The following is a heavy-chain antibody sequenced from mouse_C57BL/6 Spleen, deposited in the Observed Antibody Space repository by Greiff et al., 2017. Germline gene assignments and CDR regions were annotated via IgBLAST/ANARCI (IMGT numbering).Heavy chain of an antibody. J-gene: IGHJ2*01. CDR3: ARGWDDYYKDY. CDR2: ISYDGSN. Sequence: EVQLQQSGPGLVKPSQSLSLTCSVTGYSITSGYYWNWIRQFPGNKLEWMGYISYDGSNNYNPSLKNRISITRDTSKNQFFLKLNSVTTEDTATYCCARGWDDYYKDYWGQGTTLTVSS. CDR1: GYSITSGYY. D-gene: IGHD2-3*01. V-gene: IGHV3-6*01.